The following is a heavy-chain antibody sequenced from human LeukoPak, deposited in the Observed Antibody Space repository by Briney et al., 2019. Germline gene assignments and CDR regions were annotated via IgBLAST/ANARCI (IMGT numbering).Heavy chain of an antibody. Sequence: SETLSLTCTVSGGSISSYYWSWIRQSPEKGLEWIGNIHYSGSTDQNSSLKSRVTISVDTSKNQFSLKLSSVTAADTAVYYCARDGGSVNWGQGTLVTVSS. V-gene: IGHV4-59*12. D-gene: IGHD2-15*01. CDR3: ARDGGSVN. J-gene: IGHJ4*02. CDR1: GGSISSYY. CDR2: IHYSGST.